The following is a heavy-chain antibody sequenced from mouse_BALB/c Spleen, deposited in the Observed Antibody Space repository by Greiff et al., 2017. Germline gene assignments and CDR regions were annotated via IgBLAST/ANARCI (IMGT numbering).Heavy chain of an antibody. CDR2: INPGSGGT. CDR1: GYAFTNYL. V-gene: IGHV1-54*01. CDR3: ARSAMDY. J-gene: IGHJ4*01. Sequence: QVQLQQSGAELVRPGTSVKVSCKASGYAFTNYLIEWVKRRPGQGLEWIGVINPGSGGTNYNEKFKGKATLTADKSSSTAYMQLSSLTSDDSAVYFCARSAMDYWGQGTSVTVSS.